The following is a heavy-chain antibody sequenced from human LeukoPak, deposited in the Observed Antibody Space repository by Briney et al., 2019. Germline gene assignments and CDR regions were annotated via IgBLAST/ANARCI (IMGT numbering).Heavy chain of an antibody. V-gene: IGHV3-21*01. CDR3: ARVLEAASFDY. D-gene: IGHD6-25*01. J-gene: IGHJ4*02. Sequence: PGGSLRLSCAASGFTFSSYSMNWVRLAPGKGLEWVSSISSSSRYIYFADSLKGRFTISRDNAKNSLYLQMNSLRAEDTAVYYCARVLEAASFDYWGQGILVTVSP. CDR1: GFTFSSYS. CDR2: ISSSSRYI.